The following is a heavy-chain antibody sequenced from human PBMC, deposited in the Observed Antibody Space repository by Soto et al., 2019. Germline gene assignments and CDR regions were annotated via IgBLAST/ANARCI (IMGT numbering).Heavy chain of an antibody. V-gene: IGHV4-59*01. CDR3: ARSVAVPGAHIDY. D-gene: IGHD6-19*01. Sequence: KASETLSLTCSVSVGSIIGSYWSWIRQSPGKGLEWLGYVYYTGSTNYSPSLRSRVSISVDTSKNEFSLRLSSVTAADTAVYFCARSVAVPGAHIDYWGQGTQVTVSS. CDR1: VGSIIGSY. CDR2: VYYTGST. J-gene: IGHJ4*02.